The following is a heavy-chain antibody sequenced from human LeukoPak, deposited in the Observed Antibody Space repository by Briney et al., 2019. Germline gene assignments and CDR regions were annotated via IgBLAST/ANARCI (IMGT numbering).Heavy chain of an antibody. CDR3: AGDYGGNSRSDAFDI. Sequence: GASVKVSSKASGYTFTSYYMHWVRQAPGQGLEWMGIINPSGGSTSYAQKFQGRVTMTRDTSTSTVYMELSSLRSEDTAVYYCAGDYGGNSRSDAFDIWGQGTMVTVSS. D-gene: IGHD4-23*01. CDR2: INPSGGST. J-gene: IGHJ3*02. V-gene: IGHV1-46*01. CDR1: GYTFTSYY.